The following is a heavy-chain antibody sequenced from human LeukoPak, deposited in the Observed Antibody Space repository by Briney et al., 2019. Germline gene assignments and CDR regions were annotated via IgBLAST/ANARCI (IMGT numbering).Heavy chain of an antibody. Sequence: PSETLSLTCTVSGGSISSYYWSWIRQPPGKGLEWIGYIYYSGNTNYNPSLKSRVTISLDTSKNQFSLKLSSVTAADTAVYYCACLTTADAFDIWGQGTMVTVSS. V-gene: IGHV4-59*01. J-gene: IGHJ3*02. CDR2: IYYSGNT. CDR1: GGSISSYY. CDR3: ACLTTADAFDI. D-gene: IGHD3-22*01.